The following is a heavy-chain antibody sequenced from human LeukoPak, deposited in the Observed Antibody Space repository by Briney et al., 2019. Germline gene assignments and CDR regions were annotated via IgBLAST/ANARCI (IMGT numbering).Heavy chain of an antibody. CDR2: INHNGST. CDR1: GGSFSGYY. J-gene: IGHJ4*02. D-gene: IGHD3-9*01. Sequence: SDTLSLTCAVYGGSFSGYYWSWVRQPPGKGLEWIGEINHNGSTNYNPPLKSRVTISVDTSKNQFSLKLSAVTAADTAVYYCARVYDILPSYFDYWGQGTLVTVSS. CDR3: ARVYDILPSYFDY. V-gene: IGHV4-34*01.